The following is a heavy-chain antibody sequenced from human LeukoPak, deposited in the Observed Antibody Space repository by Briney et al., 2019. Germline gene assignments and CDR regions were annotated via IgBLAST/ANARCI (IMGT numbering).Heavy chain of an antibody. CDR2: IDPSDSYT. J-gene: IGHJ5*02. CDR1: GYDFISYW. V-gene: IGHV5-10-1*01. Sequence: GESLKISCKGSGYDFISYWINWVRPRPGKGLEWMGRIDPSDSYTKYNPSFEGHVTISADKSISTAYLQWSNLKASDTAVYYCANSRFDPWGQGTLVTVSS. CDR3: ANSRFDP. D-gene: IGHD2-21*01.